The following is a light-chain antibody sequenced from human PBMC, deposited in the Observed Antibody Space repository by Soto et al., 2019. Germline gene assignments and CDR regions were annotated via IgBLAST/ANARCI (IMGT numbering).Light chain of an antibody. CDR2: DAS. Sequence: ESVAKQSPAALSLSTGERATLSCRASQSIRTFLAWYQHRPGQAPRLLIYDASDRATGIPARFSGGGSGTDFTLTISRLEPEDFAVYYCPQYGSSPLTSGGGTKVDIK. CDR3: PQYGSSPLT. J-gene: IGKJ4*01. CDR1: QSIRTF. V-gene: IGKV3-20*01.